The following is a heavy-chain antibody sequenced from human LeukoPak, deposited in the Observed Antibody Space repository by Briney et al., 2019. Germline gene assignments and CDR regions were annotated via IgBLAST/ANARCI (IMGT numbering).Heavy chain of an antibody. D-gene: IGHD3-3*01. J-gene: IGHJ4*02. CDR2: IYYSGST. CDR1: GGSISSSSYY. Sequence: SETLSLTCTVSGGSISSSSYYWGWIRQPPGKGLEWIGSIYYSGSTYYNPSLKSRVTISVDTSKNQFSLKLSSVTAADRAVYYCARDQYYGFWGGFSYFFDYWGQGTLVTVSS. V-gene: IGHV4-39*07. CDR3: ARDQYYGFWGGFSYFFDY.